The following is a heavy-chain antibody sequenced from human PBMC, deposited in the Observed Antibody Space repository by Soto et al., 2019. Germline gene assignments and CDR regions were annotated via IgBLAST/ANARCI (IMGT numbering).Heavy chain of an antibody. V-gene: IGHV1-2*04. J-gene: IGHJ6*02. CDR3: ARALPMVLEPGYYYYGMDV. Sequence: VASVKVSCKASGYTFTGYYMHWVRQAPGQGLEWMGWINPNSGGTNYAQKFQGWVTMTRDTSISTAYMELSRLRSDDTAVYYCARALPMVLEPGYYYYGMDVWGQGTTVTVSS. D-gene: IGHD3-10*01. CDR2: INPNSGGT. CDR1: GYTFTGYY.